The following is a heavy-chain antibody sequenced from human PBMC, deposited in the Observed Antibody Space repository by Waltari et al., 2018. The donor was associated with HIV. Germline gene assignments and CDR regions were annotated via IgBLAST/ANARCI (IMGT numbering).Heavy chain of an antibody. J-gene: IGHJ4*02. V-gene: IGHV3-49*03. CDR2: IRSKAYGGTT. CDR3: TRDRERWLQPYYFDY. Sequence: EVQLVESGGGLVQPGRSLRLSCTASGFTFGDYAMSWFRQAPGKGLEWVGFIRSKAYGGTTEYAASVKGRFTISRDDSKSIAYLQMNSLKTEDTAVYYCTRDRERWLQPYYFDYWGQGTLVTVSS. CDR1: GFTFGDYA. D-gene: IGHD5-12*01.